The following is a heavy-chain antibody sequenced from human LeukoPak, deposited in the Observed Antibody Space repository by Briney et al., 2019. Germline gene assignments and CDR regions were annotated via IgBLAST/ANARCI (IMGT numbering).Heavy chain of an antibody. Sequence: SETLSLTCTVSGGSLSDYYWTWIRQPPGKGLEWIGYIYYSGSTSYNPSLKSRVTISVDTSKNQLSLKVSSVTAADTAVYYCARNLALGHSSWLDAFDVWGQGTMVTVSS. J-gene: IGHJ3*01. CDR3: ARNLALGHSSWLDAFDV. CDR1: GGSLSDYY. CDR2: IYYSGST. V-gene: IGHV4-59*08. D-gene: IGHD6-13*01.